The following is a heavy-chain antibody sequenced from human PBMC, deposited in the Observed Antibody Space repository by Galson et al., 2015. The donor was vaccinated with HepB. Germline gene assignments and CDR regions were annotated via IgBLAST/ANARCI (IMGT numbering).Heavy chain of an antibody. Sequence: ETLSLTCTVSGGSISGSTYYWGWIRQPPGKGLEWIGTISYSGSTNYNPSLKSRVTISVDTSKTQFSLKLSSVTAADTAVYYCARRGCTTTTCYDDYYYYYGMDVWGQGTTVTVSS. CDR1: GGSISGSTYY. CDR3: ARRGCTTTTCYDDYYYYYGMDV. J-gene: IGHJ6*02. V-gene: IGHV4-39*01. D-gene: IGHD2-2*01. CDR2: ISYSGST.